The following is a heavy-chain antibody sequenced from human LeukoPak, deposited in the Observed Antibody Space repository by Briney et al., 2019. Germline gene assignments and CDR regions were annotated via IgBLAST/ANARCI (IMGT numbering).Heavy chain of an antibody. Sequence: PSQTLSLTCAVSVGSISSGGYSWSWIRQPPGKGLEWIVYIYHSGITYYNPSLKSRVTISVNRSKTQFSLKLRSVTAADTAVHHCARGTYGNFHYRRQRTLVTVSS. CDR2: IYHSGIT. D-gene: IGHD4-17*01. CDR1: VGSISSGGYS. J-gene: IGHJ4*02. V-gene: IGHV4-30-2*01. CDR3: ARGTYGNFHY.